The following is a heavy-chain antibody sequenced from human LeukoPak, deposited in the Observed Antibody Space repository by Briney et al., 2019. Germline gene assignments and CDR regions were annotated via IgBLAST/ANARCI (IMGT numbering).Heavy chain of an antibody. V-gene: IGHV4-59*01. CDR2: IYYSGST. CDR3: ARDSTRGEQWPDY. D-gene: IGHD6-19*01. CDR1: GGSISSYY. Sequence: SETLSLTCTVSGGSISSYYWSWIRQPPGKGLEWIGYIYYSGSTNYNPSLKSRVTISVDTSKNQFSLKLSSVTAADTAVYYCARDSTRGEQWPDYWGQGTLVTVSS. J-gene: IGHJ4*02.